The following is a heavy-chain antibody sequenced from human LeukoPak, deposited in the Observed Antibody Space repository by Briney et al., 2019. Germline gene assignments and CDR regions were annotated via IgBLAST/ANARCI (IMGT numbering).Heavy chain of an antibody. CDR3: ASIPPSMMRRVKARGDYFDY. J-gene: IGHJ4*02. CDR1: GGAFSSYY. CDR2: IYYSGST. D-gene: IGHD3-10*01. Sequence: AEPLSLPCTVSGGAFSSYYWSWFRRLPGKGREWRGYIYYSGSTNYNPSHKSRVTISVDPSKNQCSLKLRSVTAADTAAYNCASIPPSMMRRVKARGDYFDYWGQGTLVTVSS. V-gene: IGHV4-59*13.